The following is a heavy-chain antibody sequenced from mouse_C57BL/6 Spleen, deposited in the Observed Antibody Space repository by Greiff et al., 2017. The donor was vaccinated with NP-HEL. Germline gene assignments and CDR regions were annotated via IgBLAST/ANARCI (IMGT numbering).Heavy chain of an antibody. CDR3: TREIDSSGYYAMDY. CDR2: IYPGNSDT. J-gene: IGHJ4*01. Sequence: VHVKQSGTVLARPGASVKMSCKTSGYTFTSYWMHWVKQRPGQGLEWIGAIYPGNSDTSHNQKFKGKAKLTAVTSASTAYMELSSLTNEDSAVYYCTREIDSSGYYAMDYWGQGTSVTVSS. V-gene: IGHV1-5*01. CDR1: GYTFTSYW. D-gene: IGHD3-2*02.